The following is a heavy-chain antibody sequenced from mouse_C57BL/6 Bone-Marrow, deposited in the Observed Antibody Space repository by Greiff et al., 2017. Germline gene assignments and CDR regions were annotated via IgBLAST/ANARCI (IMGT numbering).Heavy chain of an antibody. Sequence: EVKLMESGAELVRPGASVKLSCTASGFNIKDDYMHWVKQRPEQGLEWIGWIDPENGATEYASKFQGKATITADTSSNTAYLQLSSLTSEDTAVYYCTTITTVVATDYWGQGTTLTVSS. CDR1: GFNIKDDY. CDR3: TTITTVVATDY. V-gene: IGHV14-4*01. J-gene: IGHJ2*01. D-gene: IGHD1-1*01. CDR2: IDPENGAT.